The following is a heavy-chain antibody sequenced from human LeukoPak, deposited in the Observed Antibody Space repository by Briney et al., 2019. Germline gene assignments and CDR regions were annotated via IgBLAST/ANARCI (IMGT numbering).Heavy chain of an antibody. CDR2: INPNTGGT. CDR3: ARGGHGHTQNDY. Sequence: GASVKVSCKASGYRLTDYHMHWVRQAPGQGLEWMGWINPNTGGTSYAQSFQGRVTMTRDTSITTYHMELSNLLFDDTALYYCARGGHGHTQNDYWGQGTLVTVSS. V-gene: IGHV1-2*02. D-gene: IGHD5-24*01. CDR1: GYRLTDYH. J-gene: IGHJ4*02.